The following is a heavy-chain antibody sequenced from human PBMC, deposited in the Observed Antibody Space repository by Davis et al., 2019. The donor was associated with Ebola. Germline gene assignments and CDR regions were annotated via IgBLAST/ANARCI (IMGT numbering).Heavy chain of an antibody. J-gene: IGHJ4*02. D-gene: IGHD3-3*01. V-gene: IGHV3-33*08. CDR1: GFTFSSYG. CDR3: ARDGDYDFWSGYPDY. CDR2: IWYDGSNK. Sequence: GGSLRLSCAASGFTFSSYGMHWVRQAPGKGLEWVAVIWYDGSNKYYADSVKGRFTISRDNSKNTLYLQMNSLRAEDTAVYYCARDGDYDFWSGYPDYWGQGTLVTVSS.